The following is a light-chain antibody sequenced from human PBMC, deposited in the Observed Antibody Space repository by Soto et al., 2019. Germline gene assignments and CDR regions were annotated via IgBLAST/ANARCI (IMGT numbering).Light chain of an antibody. CDR1: QSVSSN. V-gene: IGKV3-15*01. Sequence: EIVMTQSPATLSVSPGESATLSCRASQSVSSNLAWYQQKPCQAPRLLIYGAYTRATGIPARFSGSGSGTEFTLTISSLQSEDFAVYYCQQHNNWPPWTCGQGTKVDIK. CDR3: QQHNNWPPWT. J-gene: IGKJ1*01. CDR2: GAY.